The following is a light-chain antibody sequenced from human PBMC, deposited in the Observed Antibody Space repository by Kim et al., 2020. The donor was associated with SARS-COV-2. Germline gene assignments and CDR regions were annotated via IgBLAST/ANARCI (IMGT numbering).Light chain of an antibody. J-gene: IGKJ2*01. CDR3: QQRSNWLPYT. CDR1: QSVSSY. V-gene: IGKV3-11*01. Sequence: EIVLTQSPATLSLSPGERATLSCRASQSVSSYLAWYQQKPGQAPRLLIYDASNRATGIPARFSGSGSGTDFTLTISSLEPEDFAVYYCQQRSNWLPYTFGQGTELEI. CDR2: DAS.